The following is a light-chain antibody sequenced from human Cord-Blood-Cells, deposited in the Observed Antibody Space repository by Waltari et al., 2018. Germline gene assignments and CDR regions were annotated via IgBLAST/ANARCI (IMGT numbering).Light chain of an antibody. V-gene: IGLV3-1*01. Sequence: SYELTQPPSVSVSPGQTASITYSGDKLGDKYACWYQQKPGQSPVLVIYQDSKRPSGIPERFSGSNSGNTATLTISGTQAMDEADYYCQAWDSSTVVFGGWTKLTVL. CDR2: QDS. CDR1: KLGDKY. J-gene: IGLJ2*01. CDR3: QAWDSSTVV.